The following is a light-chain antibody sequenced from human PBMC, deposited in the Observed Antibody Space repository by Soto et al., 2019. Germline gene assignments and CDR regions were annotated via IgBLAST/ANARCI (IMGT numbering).Light chain of an antibody. CDR1: SSDVGGYNY. CDR3: SSYTNTNNVL. Sequence: QSALTQPASVSGSPGQSITISCTGTSSDVGGYNYVSWYQHQPGKVPKLMIYDVRNRPSGVSNRFSGSKSGNTASLTISGLQAEDEADYYCSSYTNTNNVLFGGGTKVTVL. J-gene: IGLJ2*01. CDR2: DVR. V-gene: IGLV2-14*03.